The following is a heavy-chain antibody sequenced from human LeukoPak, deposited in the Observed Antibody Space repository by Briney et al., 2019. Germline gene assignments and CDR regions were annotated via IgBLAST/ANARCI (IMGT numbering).Heavy chain of an antibody. CDR1: GGSISSGGYY. D-gene: IGHD3-22*01. Sequence: SETLSLTCTVSGGSISSGGYYWSWIRQPPGKGLEWIGYIYHSGSTYYNPSLKSRVTISVDRSKNQFSLKLSSVTAADTAVYYCARGGHYDSSGYYSYPTDYWGQGTLVTVSS. CDR2: IYHSGST. V-gene: IGHV4-30-2*01. J-gene: IGHJ4*02. CDR3: ARGGHYDSSGYYSYPTDY.